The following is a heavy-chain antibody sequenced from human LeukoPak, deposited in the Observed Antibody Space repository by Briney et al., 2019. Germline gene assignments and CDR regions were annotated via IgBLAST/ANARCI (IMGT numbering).Heavy chain of an antibody. Sequence: PSQTLSLTCAVSGGSISSGGYSWSWIRQPPGTGLEWIGYIYHSGSTYYNPSLKSRVTISVDRSKNQFSLKLSSVTAADTAVYYCARGRYYDSSGYDHFDYWGQGTLVTVSS. D-gene: IGHD3-22*01. CDR2: IYHSGST. J-gene: IGHJ4*02. V-gene: IGHV4-30-2*01. CDR1: GGSISSGGYS. CDR3: ARGRYYDSSGYDHFDY.